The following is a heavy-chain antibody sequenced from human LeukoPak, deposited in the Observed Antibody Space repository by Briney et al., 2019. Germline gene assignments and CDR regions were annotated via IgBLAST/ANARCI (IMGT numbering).Heavy chain of an antibody. J-gene: IGHJ4*02. CDR2: IIPIFGTA. CDR3: AGPYYDFWSGYYY. Sequence: ASVKVSCKASGGTFSSYAISWVRQAPGQGLEWMGGIIPIFGTANYAQKFQGRVTITADESTSTAYMELSSLGSEDTAVYYCAGPYYDFWSGYYYWGQGTLVTVSS. D-gene: IGHD3-3*01. V-gene: IGHV1-69*13. CDR1: GGTFSSYA.